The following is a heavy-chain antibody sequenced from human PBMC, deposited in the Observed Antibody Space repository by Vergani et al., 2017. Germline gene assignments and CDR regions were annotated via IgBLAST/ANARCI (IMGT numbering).Heavy chain of an antibody. D-gene: IGHD4-11*01. J-gene: IGHJ4*01. V-gene: IGHV2-5*01. Sequence: QITLKESGPTLVKPTQTLTLTCTFSGFSLSTSGVGVGWIRQPPGKALEWLALIYWNDDKRYRPSLKSRISITKDTAKTQVVLTMTNMDPVDTPTYYCALGGRDYSDYADYFDYWGRGTLVTVSS. CDR3: ALGGRDYSDYADYFDY. CDR1: GFSLSTSGVG. CDR2: IYWNDDK.